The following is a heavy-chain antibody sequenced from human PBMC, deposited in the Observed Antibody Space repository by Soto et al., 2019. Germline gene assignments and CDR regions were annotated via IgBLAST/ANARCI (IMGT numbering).Heavy chain of an antibody. CDR2: IDQDGSAR. J-gene: IGHJ5*02. CDR1: GFTFSSYW. D-gene: IGHD6-6*01. Sequence: GGSLRLSCAVSGFTFSSYWMNRVRNAPRKGLEWVASIDQDGSARYYVDSGKSRFTISKDNAKKSLYRQMNGLSAEDTAVYCCARGDSSSPNWFDPWRQGTLVTVSS. V-gene: IGHV3-7*03. CDR3: ARGDSSSPNWFDP.